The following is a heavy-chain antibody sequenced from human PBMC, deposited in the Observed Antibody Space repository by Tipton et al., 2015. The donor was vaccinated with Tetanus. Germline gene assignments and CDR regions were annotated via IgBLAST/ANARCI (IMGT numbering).Heavy chain of an antibody. Sequence: GLVKPSETLSLTCAVSGGSISSGGYSWSWIRQPPGKGLEWIGYIYDSGSTYYNPSLKSRVTISEDRSKNQTSLRLRSVTAADTAVYYCARVKGTYNHYGLDVWGQGTTVTVAS. CDR2: IYDSGST. J-gene: IGHJ6*02. CDR1: GGSISSGGYS. D-gene: IGHD3-10*01. CDR3: ARVKGTYNHYGLDV. V-gene: IGHV4-30-2*01.